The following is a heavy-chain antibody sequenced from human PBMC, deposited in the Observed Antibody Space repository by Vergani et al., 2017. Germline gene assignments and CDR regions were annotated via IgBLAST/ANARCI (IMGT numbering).Heavy chain of an antibody. CDR2: IIPIFGTA. CDR1: GGTFSSYA. D-gene: IGHD4-23*01. CDR3: AREGGAXVTPMPYYYYYMDV. J-gene: IGHJ6*03. V-gene: IGHV1-69*01. Sequence: QVQLVQSGAEVKKPGSSVKVSCKASGGTFSSYAISWVRQAPGQGLEWMGGIIPIFGTANYAQKFQGSVTITEDESTSTAYMELSSLRSEDTAVYYCAREGGAXVTPMPYYYYYMDVWGKGTTVTVSS.